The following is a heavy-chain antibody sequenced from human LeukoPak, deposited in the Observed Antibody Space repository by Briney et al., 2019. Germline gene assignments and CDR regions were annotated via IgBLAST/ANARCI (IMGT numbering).Heavy chain of an antibody. J-gene: IGHJ6*02. CDR1: GFTFSSYA. CDR2: ISYDGSNK. Sequence: GGSLRLSCAASGFTFSSYAIHWVRQAPGKGLEWVAVISYDGSNKYYADSVKGRVTVSRDNSKNTLYLQMNSLRAEDTAVYCCAREIFHYGGKDYYYGMDVWGQGTTVTVSS. D-gene: IGHD4-23*01. CDR3: AREIFHYGGKDYYYGMDV. V-gene: IGHV3-30-3*01.